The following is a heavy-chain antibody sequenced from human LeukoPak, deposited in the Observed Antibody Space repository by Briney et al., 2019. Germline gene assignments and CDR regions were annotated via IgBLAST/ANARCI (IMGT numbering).Heavy chain of an antibody. CDR1: GGSFGGYY. CDR3: ASLTPYYYGMDV. Sequence: PSETLSLTCAVYGGSFGGYYWSWIRQPPGKGLEWIGEINHSGSTNYNPSLKSRVTISVDTSKNQFSLKLSSVTAADTAVYYCASLTPYYYGMDVWGQGTTVTVSS. D-gene: IGHD3-9*01. V-gene: IGHV4-34*01. CDR2: INHSGST. J-gene: IGHJ6*02.